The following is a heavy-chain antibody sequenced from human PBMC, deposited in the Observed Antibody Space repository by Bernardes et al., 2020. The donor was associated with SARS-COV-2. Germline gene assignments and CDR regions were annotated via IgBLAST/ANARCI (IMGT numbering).Heavy chain of an antibody. V-gene: IGHV4-39*01. CDR3: ARHFDYFDY. CDR1: GGSIRSSRHY. Sequence: SETLSLTCSVSGGSIRSSRHYWGWIRQTPGKGLEWIGSFYDSGSPYYNVSLMGRVTISVDTSKNQLSLRLSSVTAADTAVYYCARHFDYFDYWGQGALVIVSS. J-gene: IGHJ4*02. CDR2: FYDSGSP.